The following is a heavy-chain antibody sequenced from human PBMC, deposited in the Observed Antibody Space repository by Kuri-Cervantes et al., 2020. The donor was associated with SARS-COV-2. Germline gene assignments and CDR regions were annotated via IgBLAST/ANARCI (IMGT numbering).Heavy chain of an antibody. J-gene: IGHJ3*02. CDR3: ARHMYKSNPGDAFDI. CDR1: GGSITSNYN. D-gene: IGHD1-20*01. CDR2: ISYSGHT. Sequence: SETLSLTCTVSGGSITSNYNWGWIRQPPGKGLEWIGTISYSGHTYYNPSLKSRVAMFIDTSKNQFSLKLYSLTAADTSVYYCARHMYKSNPGDAFDISGQGTLVTVSS. V-gene: IGHV4-39*01.